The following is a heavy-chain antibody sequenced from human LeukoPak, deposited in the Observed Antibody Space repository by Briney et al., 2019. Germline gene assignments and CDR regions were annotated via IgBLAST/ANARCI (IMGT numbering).Heavy chain of an antibody. CDR2: IKQDGSEK. CDR3: ANLPSNLGYYFDY. Sequence: GGSLRPSCAASGFTFSSYWMSWVRQAPGKGLEWVANIKQDGSEKYYVDSVKGRFTISRDNAKNSLYLQMNSLRAEDTAVYYCANLPSNLGYYFDYWGQGTLVTVSS. J-gene: IGHJ4*02. CDR1: GFTFSSYW. D-gene: IGHD4-11*01. V-gene: IGHV3-7*03.